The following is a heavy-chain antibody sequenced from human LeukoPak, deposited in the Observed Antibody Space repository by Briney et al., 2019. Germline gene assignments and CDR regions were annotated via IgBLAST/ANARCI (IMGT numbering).Heavy chain of an antibody. J-gene: IGHJ5*02. CDR2: INPNSGGT. Sequence: ASVKVSCKASGYTFTSYGISWVRQAPGQGLEWMGWINPNSGGTNYAQKFQGRVTMTRDTSISTAYMELSRLRSDDTAVYYCARGLVVPAAIRSDWFDPWGQGTLVTVSS. CDR3: ARGLVVPAAIRSDWFDP. V-gene: IGHV1-2*02. D-gene: IGHD2-2*01. CDR1: GYTFTSYG.